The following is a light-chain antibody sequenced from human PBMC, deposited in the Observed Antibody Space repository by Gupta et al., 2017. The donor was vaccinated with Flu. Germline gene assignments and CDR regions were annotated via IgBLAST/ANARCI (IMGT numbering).Light chain of an antibody. Sequence: SLGERATINCKSSQSILYNSNNKNSFAWHHQTPGQPPKLLIYWASTRASGVPGRFSGSGSATDFTLTISSLQAEDVAVYYCQQYYSTPPTFGPGTKVDIK. CDR3: QQYYSTPPT. V-gene: IGKV4-1*01. CDR2: WAS. CDR1: QSILYNSNNKNS. J-gene: IGKJ3*01.